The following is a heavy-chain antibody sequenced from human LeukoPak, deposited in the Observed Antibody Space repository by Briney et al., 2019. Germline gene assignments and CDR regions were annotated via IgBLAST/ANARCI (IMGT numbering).Heavy chain of an antibody. CDR1: GGTFSSYA. CDR3: ARSVEGYFDY. CDR2: IIPIFGTA. J-gene: IGHJ4*02. Sequence: EASVKVSCKASGGTFSSYAISWVRQAPGQGLEWMGGIIPIFGTANYAQKFQGRVTITADKSTSTAYMELSSLRSEDTAVYYCARSVEGYFDYWGQGTLVTVSS. V-gene: IGHV1-69*06.